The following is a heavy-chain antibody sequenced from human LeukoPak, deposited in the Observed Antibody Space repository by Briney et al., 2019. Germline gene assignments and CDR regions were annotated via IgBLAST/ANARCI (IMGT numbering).Heavy chain of an antibody. CDR3: ATSGDYLGFDY. Sequence: SETLSLTCAVYGGSFSGYYWSWIRQPPGKGLEWIGEINHSGSTNYNPSLKSRVTISVDTSKNQFSLKLSSVTAADTAVYYCATSGDYLGFDYWGQGTLVTVSS. J-gene: IGHJ4*02. CDR2: INHSGST. CDR1: GGSFSGYY. V-gene: IGHV4-34*01. D-gene: IGHD4-17*01.